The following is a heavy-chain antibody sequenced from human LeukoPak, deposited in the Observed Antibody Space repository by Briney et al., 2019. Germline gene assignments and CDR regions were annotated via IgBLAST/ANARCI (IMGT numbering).Heavy chain of an antibody. CDR3: ARDEASYFYDSGGRIDL. J-gene: IGHJ5*02. V-gene: IGHV1-18*01. Sequence: ASVKVSCKASGYTFTSYGISWVRQAPGQGLEWMGWISTYNGNTNYAQRLQGRVTMTTDTSTATAYMDLRSLTSDDTTVYYCARDEASYFYDSGGRIDLWGQGTLVIVSS. D-gene: IGHD3-22*01. CDR1: GYTFTSYG. CDR2: ISTYNGNT.